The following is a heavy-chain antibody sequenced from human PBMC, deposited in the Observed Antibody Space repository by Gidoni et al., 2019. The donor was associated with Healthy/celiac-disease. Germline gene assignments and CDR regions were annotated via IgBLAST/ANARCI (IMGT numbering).Heavy chain of an antibody. Sequence: QVQLQESGPGLEKPSETLSLTCPVPGGSISSYYWSWIRQPPGKGLEWIGYIYYSGSTNYNPSLKSRVTISVDTSKNQFSLKLSSVTAADTAVYYCARVGPNYYFDYWGQGTLVTVSS. V-gene: IGHV4-59*01. CDR1: GGSISSYY. CDR2: IYYSGST. D-gene: IGHD7-27*01. J-gene: IGHJ4*02. CDR3: ARVGPNYYFDY.